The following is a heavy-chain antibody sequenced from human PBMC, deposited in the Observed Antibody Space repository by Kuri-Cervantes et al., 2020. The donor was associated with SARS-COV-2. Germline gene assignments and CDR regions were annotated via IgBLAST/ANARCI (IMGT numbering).Heavy chain of an antibody. J-gene: IGHJ4*02. CDR3: ANDYSKVLDY. CDR2: IKQDGSEK. D-gene: IGHD4-11*01. CDR1: GFTLDDYG. Sequence: GESLKISCAASGFTLDDYGMYWVRQPPGKGLEWVANIKQDGSEKYYVDSVKGRFTISRDKSNNTLYLQMNSLRPEDAAVYYCANDYSKVLDYWGQGTLVTVSS. V-gene: IGHV3-7*01.